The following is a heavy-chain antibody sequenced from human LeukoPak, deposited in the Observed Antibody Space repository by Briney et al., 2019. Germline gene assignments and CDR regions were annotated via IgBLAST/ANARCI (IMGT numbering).Heavy chain of an antibody. CDR1: GDSVSRNSVA. V-gene: IGHV6-1*01. CDR2: TYYRSKWYI. CDR3: ARDEHNRGSNGMDV. J-gene: IGHJ6*02. D-gene: IGHD1-14*01. Sequence: PSQTLSLTCAISGDSVSRNSVAWNWIRQSPSRGLEWLGRTYYRSKWYIDYAVSVKSRITINADTSKNKFSLQLNSVTPEDTAVYYCARDEHNRGSNGMDVWGQGTTVTVSS.